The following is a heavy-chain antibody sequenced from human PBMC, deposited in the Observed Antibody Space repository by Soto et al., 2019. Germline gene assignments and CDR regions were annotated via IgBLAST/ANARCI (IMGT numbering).Heavy chain of an antibody. D-gene: IGHD6-19*01. CDR3: ARNSSGRRNWFDP. CDR1: GFTFSSYA. J-gene: IGHJ5*02. V-gene: IGHV3-23*01. Sequence: GGSLRLSCAASGFTFSSYAMSWVRQAPGKGLEWVSAISGSGSSTYYADSVKGRFTISRDNSKNTLYLQMNSLRAEDTAVYYCARNSSGRRNWFDPWGQATLVTVSS. CDR2: ISGSGSST.